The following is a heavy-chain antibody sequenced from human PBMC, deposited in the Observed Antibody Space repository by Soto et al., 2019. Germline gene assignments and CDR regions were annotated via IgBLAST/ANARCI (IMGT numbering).Heavy chain of an antibody. CDR2: ISDSGSHT. CDR1: GFTFSTYA. J-gene: IGHJ4*02. Sequence: EVQLLESGGGLVQPGGSLRLSCAASGFTFSTYALSWVRQAPGKGLEWVSAISDSGSHTYYTDSVKGRFTISRDNSKNTLYLEMNSLRAEDTAVYFCAKELSIRRPYDSWGQGTLVTVSS. CDR3: AKELSIRRPYDS. D-gene: IGHD3-3*02. V-gene: IGHV3-23*01.